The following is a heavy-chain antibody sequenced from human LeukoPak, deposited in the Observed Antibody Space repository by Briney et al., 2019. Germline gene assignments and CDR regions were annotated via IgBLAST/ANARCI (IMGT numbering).Heavy chain of an antibody. CDR1: GFTFSSYA. V-gene: IGHV3-30*04. J-gene: IGHJ6*02. Sequence: PGGSLRLSCAASGFTFSSYAMHWVRQAPGKGLGWVAVISYDGSNKYYADSVKGRFTISRDNSKNTLYLQMNSLRAEDTAVYYCASLQGGGQTAYYYYYGMDVWGQGTTVTVSS. CDR3: ASLQGGGQTAYYYYYGMDV. D-gene: IGHD2-15*01. CDR2: ISYDGSNK.